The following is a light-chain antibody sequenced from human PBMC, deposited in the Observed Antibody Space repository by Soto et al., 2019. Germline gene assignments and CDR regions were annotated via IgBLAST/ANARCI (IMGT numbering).Light chain of an antibody. J-gene: IGKJ2*01. Sequence: ETVLTQSPGTVSLSPGESATLSCRASQSIGKSYLAWFQHKPGQAPRLLIYGASSRAAGIPDRFSGSGSGTDFTLTISRLEPEDFAVYYCHHFGSSRHTFGQGTKVEIK. CDR2: GAS. V-gene: IGKV3-20*01. CDR1: QSIGKSY. CDR3: HHFGSSRHT.